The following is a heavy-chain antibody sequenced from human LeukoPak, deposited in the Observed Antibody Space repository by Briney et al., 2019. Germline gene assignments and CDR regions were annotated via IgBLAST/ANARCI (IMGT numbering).Heavy chain of an antibody. D-gene: IGHD4-23*01. CDR3: ARLSRVGTARAYDLHSLDV. CDR2: VYYSGTT. V-gene: IGHV4-59*13. J-gene: IGHJ6*02. Sequence: SETLSLTCTVSGGSINGYSWTWIRQPPGKGLELIGCVYYSGTTDSNPSLRSRVTMSTDTSNNQFSLKLRSVTAADTAKYYCARLSRVGTARAYDLHSLDVWGQGTTVTVSS. CDR1: GGSINGYS.